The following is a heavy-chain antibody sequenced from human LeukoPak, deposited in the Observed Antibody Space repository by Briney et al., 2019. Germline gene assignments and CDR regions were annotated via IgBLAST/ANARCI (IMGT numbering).Heavy chain of an antibody. D-gene: IGHD5-18*01. CDR3: ARRDGYSQYFDY. J-gene: IGHJ4*02. CDR2: IYHSGST. V-gene: IGHV4-30-2*01. CDR1: GGSISSGGYY. Sequence: SETLSLTCTVSGGSISSGGYYWSWIRQPPGKGLEWIGYIYHSGSTYYNPSLKSRVTISVDRSKNQFSLKLSSVTAADTAVYYCARRDGYSQYFDYWGQGTLVTVSS.